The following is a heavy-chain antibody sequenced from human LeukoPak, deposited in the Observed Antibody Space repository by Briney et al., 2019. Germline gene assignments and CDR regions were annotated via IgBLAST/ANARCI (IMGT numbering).Heavy chain of an antibody. J-gene: IGHJ4*02. V-gene: IGHV3-48*02. Sequence: GGSLRLSCAASGFTFSSYSMNWVRQAPGKGLEWVSYITSSSRTIYYADSVRGRFTISRDNAKNSVYLQMNSLRDEDTAVYYCARDQSYIDYWGQGTLVTVSS. CDR3: ARDQSYIDY. CDR1: GFTFSSYS. CDR2: ITSSSRTI.